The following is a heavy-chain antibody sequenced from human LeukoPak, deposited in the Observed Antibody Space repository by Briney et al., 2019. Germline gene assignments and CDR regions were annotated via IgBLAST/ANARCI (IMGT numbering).Heavy chain of an antibody. D-gene: IGHD5-12*01. CDR3: AKDMVATSFDY. V-gene: IGHV3-23*01. CDR1: GFTFSSYA. J-gene: IGHJ4*02. CDR2: ISGSGGST. Sequence: GGSLRLSCAASGFTFSSYAMSWVRHAPRKRLEWVSAISGSGGSTYYADSVKGRFTISRDNSKNTLYLQMNSLRAEDTAVYYCAKDMVATSFDYWGQGTLVTVSS.